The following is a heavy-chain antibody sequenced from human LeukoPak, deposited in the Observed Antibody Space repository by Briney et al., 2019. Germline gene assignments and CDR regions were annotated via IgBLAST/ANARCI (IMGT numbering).Heavy chain of an antibody. V-gene: IGHV3-33*01. D-gene: IGHD1-7*01. Sequence: GGSLRLSCAASGFTFSSYGMHWVRQAPGKGLEWVAVIWYDGSNKYYADSVKGRFTISRDNSKNTLYLQMNSLRAEDTAVYYCARGSLYNWNYGGVYYYYGMDAWGQGTTVTVSS. CDR1: GFTFSSYG. CDR3: ARGSLYNWNYGGVYYYYGMDA. J-gene: IGHJ6*02. CDR2: IWYDGSNK.